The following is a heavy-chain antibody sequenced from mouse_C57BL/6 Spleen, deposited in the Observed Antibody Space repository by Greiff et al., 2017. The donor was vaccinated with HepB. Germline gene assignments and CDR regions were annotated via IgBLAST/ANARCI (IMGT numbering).Heavy chain of an antibody. Sequence: VQLQQPGAELVRPGTSVKLSCKASGYTFTSYWMHWVKQRPGQGLEWIGVIDPSDSYTNYNQKFKGKATLTVDTSSSTAYMQLSSLTSEDSAVYYCARPLYYGSSYHAMDYWGQGTSVTVSS. CDR1: GYTFTSYW. D-gene: IGHD1-1*01. CDR3: ARPLYYGSSYHAMDY. J-gene: IGHJ4*01. V-gene: IGHV1-59*01. CDR2: IDPSDSYT.